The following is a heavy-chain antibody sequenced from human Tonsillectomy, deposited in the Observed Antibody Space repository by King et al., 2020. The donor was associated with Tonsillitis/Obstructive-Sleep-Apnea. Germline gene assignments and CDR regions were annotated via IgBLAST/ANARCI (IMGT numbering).Heavy chain of an antibody. D-gene: IGHD3-3*01. CDR2: ISVHNANT. CDR3: ARLPGITIFGVAPYYMDV. Sequence: VQLVQSGAEVKKSGASVKVSCKASGYTFTSYVITWVRQAPGQGLEWMGWISVHNANTNYAQKLQGRVTMTTDTSTNTAYMELRSLRSDDAAIYYCARLPGITIFGVAPYYMDVWGKGTTVTVPS. J-gene: IGHJ6*03. V-gene: IGHV1-18*01. CDR1: GYTFTSYV.